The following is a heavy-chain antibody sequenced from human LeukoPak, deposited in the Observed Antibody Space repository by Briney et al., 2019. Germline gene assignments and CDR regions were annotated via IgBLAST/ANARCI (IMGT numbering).Heavy chain of an antibody. J-gene: IGHJ5*02. V-gene: IGHV4-34*01. CDR3: ARKRNYGSGSLFWFDP. CDR1: GGSFSGYY. D-gene: IGHD3-10*01. Sequence: SETLSLTCAVYGGSFSGYYWSWIRQPPGKGLEWIGEINHSGSTNHNPSLKSRVTISVDTSKNQFSLKLSSVTAADTAVYYCARKRNYGSGSLFWFDPWGQGTLVTVSS. CDR2: INHSGST.